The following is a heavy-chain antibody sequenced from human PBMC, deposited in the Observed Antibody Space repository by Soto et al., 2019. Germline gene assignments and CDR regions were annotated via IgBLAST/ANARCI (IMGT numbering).Heavy chain of an antibody. CDR3: ARDSTGYYDSSGYLFDY. CDR2: ISYDGSDK. Sequence: QVQVVESGGGVVQPGRSLRLSCAASGFNFSTYSMHWFRQAPGKGLEWVAVISYDGSDKDYADSVKGRFTISRDNSKKTLDLQMSSLRAEDTSVYYCARDSTGYYDSSGYLFDYWGQGTLVTVSS. J-gene: IGHJ4*02. V-gene: IGHV3-30-3*01. CDR1: GFNFSTYS. D-gene: IGHD3-22*01.